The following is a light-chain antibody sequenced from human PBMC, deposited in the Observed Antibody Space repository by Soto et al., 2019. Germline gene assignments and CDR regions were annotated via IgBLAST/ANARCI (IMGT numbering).Light chain of an antibody. CDR3: QQYNSYWT. CDR2: KAS. Sequence: DIQMTQSPSTLSASVGDRVTITCRASQSISSWLAWYQQKPGKAPKLLIYKASSLESGVPSRFSGSGSGTEFTITILSPQPDDFATYYCQQYNSYWTFGQGTKVEIK. V-gene: IGKV1-5*03. CDR1: QSISSW. J-gene: IGKJ1*01.